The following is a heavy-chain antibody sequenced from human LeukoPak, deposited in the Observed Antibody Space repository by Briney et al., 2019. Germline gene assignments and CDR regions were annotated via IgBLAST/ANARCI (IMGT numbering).Heavy chain of an antibody. CDR1: GFTFSSYA. CDR2: ISSSSSYI. Sequence: GGSLRLSCAASGFTFSSYAMSWVRQAPGKGLEWVSSISSSSSYIYYADSVKGRFTISRDNAKNSLYLQMNSLRAEDTAVYYCARVSYYDSSGFITDYWGQGTLVTVSS. D-gene: IGHD3-22*01. J-gene: IGHJ4*02. CDR3: ARVSYYDSSGFITDY. V-gene: IGHV3-21*01.